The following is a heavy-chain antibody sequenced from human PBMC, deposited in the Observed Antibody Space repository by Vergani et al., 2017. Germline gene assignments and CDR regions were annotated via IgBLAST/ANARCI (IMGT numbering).Heavy chain of an antibody. CDR3: ARDFEYSNSFHTFDI. Sequence: QVQLQESGPGLVKPSQTLSLTCTVSGGSISSGGYYWSCIRQHPGEGLEWIGYIYYSGSTYYNPSLKSRVTISVDTSENQFSLKLSSVTAADTAVYYCARDFEYSNSFHTFDIWGQGTMVTVSS. CDR1: GGSISSGGYY. CDR2: IYYSGST. V-gene: IGHV4-31*03. J-gene: IGHJ3*02. D-gene: IGHD6-6*01.